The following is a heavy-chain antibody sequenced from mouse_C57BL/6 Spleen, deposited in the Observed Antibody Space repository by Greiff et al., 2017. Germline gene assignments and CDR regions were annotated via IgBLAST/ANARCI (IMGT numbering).Heavy chain of an antibody. Sequence: EVMLVESGGDLVKPGGSLKLSCTASGFTFSSYGMSWVRQTPDKRLEWVATISSGGSYTYYPDSVKGRFTISRDNAKNTRYLQMSSLKSEDTAMYYCARRAMVTTGGYFDYGGQGATLTVSS. J-gene: IGHJ2*01. CDR1: GFTFSSYG. D-gene: IGHD2-2*01. V-gene: IGHV5-6*02. CDR3: ARRAMVTTGGYFDY. CDR2: ISSGGSYT.